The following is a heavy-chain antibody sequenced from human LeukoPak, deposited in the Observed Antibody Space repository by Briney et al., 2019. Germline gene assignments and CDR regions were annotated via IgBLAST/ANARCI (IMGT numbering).Heavy chain of an antibody. CDR1: GFMFNSYG. CDR3: AKGPTPSTVYSDY. CDR2: IRYDGSNK. D-gene: IGHD4-17*01. V-gene: IGHV3-30*02. Sequence: GGSLRLSCAASGFMFNSYGMHWVRQAPGKGLEWVAFIRYDGSNKYYADSVKGRFTISRDNSKNTLYLQMNSLRAEDTAVYYCAKGPTPSTVYSDYWGQGTLVTVSS. J-gene: IGHJ4*02.